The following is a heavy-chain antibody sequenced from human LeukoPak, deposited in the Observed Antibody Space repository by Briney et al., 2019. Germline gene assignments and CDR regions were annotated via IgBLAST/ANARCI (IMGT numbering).Heavy chain of an antibody. Sequence: GGSLRLSCAASGFTFSSYSMNWVRQAPGKGLEWVSSISISSDYIFYADSVKGRFTISRDNAKNSLYLQMTSLRDEDTAVYYCARDMKYYDSGNTKPFDPWGQGTLVTVSS. CDR1: GFTFSSYS. V-gene: IGHV3-21*01. J-gene: IGHJ5*02. D-gene: IGHD3-10*01. CDR2: ISISSDYI. CDR3: ARDMKYYDSGNTKPFDP.